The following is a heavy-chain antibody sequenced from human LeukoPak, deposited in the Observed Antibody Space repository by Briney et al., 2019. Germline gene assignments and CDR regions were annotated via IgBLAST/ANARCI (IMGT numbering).Heavy chain of an antibody. CDR1: GYSFISYW. CDR2: IYPGDSDT. V-gene: IGHV5-51*01. Sequence: GESLKISCKGSGYSFISYWIGWVRQMPGKGLEWMGIIYPGDSDTRYSPSFQGQVTISADKSISTAYLQWSSLKASDTAMYYCARMYYGSGSYRYGMDVWGQGTTVTVSS. J-gene: IGHJ6*02. D-gene: IGHD3-10*01. CDR3: ARMYYGSGSYRYGMDV.